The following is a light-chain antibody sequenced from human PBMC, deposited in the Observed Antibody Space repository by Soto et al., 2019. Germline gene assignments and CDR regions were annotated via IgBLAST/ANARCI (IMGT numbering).Light chain of an antibody. Sequence: QSVLTQPPSASGSPGQSVTISCTGTSSDVGGYKYVSWYQQHPGKAPKLMIYEVSKRPSGVPDRFSGSKSGNTASLTVSGLQAEDEADYYCSSYAGSKNFVFGTGTKLTVL. CDR3: SSYAGSKNFV. J-gene: IGLJ1*01. V-gene: IGLV2-8*01. CDR1: SSDVGGYKY. CDR2: EVS.